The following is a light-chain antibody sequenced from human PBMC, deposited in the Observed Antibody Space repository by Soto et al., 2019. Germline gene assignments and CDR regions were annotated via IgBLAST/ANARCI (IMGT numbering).Light chain of an antibody. Sequence: EIVLTQSPATLSLSPGGRATLSCRASQSVSTYLAWFQQKPGQAPRLLVYDASHRATGIPARFSGSGSGTAFTLTISSLEPEDFAVYYCQQRSNWPLTFGPGTKVDIK. CDR3: QQRSNWPLT. CDR2: DAS. J-gene: IGKJ3*01. CDR1: QSVSTY. V-gene: IGKV3-11*01.